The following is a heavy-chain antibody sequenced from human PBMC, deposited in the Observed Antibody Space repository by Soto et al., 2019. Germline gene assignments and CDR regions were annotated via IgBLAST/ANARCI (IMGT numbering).Heavy chain of an antibody. Sequence: EVQLLDSGGGLVQPGGSLRLSCEASGFTFSNYAMNWVRQAPGKGLEWVLGISGGGDNTYYADSVKGWFTISRDNSKNTVFLQMNSLSAEDTAVYYCAKERLARGFDYWGQGTLVTVSS. CDR3: AKERLARGFDY. V-gene: IGHV3-23*01. CDR1: GFTFSNYA. J-gene: IGHJ4*02. CDR2: ISGGGDNT.